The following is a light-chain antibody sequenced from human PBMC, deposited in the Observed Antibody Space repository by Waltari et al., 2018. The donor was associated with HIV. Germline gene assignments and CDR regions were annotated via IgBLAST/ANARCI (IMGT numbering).Light chain of an antibody. CDR3: TSFTTTPAWV. J-gene: IGLJ3*02. CDR2: EVT. CDR1: SSDIGGYDY. Sequence: QSALTQPASVSGSLGQSITFSCTGTSSDIGGYDYVSWYQQHPGEAPKIIIHEVTNRPSGVSDRFSGSKPGDTASRTISGLQAEDEADYYCTSFTTTPAWVFGGGTKLTVL. V-gene: IGLV2-14*01.